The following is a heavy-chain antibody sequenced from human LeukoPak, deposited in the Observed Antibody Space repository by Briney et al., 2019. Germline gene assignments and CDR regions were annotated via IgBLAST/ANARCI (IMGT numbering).Heavy chain of an antibody. D-gene: IGHD3-16*01. CDR3: ARDFLTLGG. V-gene: IGHV3-74*01. Sequence: PGGSLRLSCAASGVTFSSYSRNWVRQAPGKGLEWVSRINTDGSSTSYVDSVKGRFTISSDNAKQSLYLQLKSLRAEDTAVYYCARDFLTLGGWGQGTMVTVSS. CDR1: GVTFSSYS. J-gene: IGHJ3*01. CDR2: INTDGSST.